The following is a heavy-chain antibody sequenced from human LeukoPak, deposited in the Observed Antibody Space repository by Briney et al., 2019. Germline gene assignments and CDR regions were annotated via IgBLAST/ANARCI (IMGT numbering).Heavy chain of an antibody. CDR2: IKEDGSEK. CDR1: GFTFNRDW. J-gene: IGHJ5*02. CDR3: ARDPP. V-gene: IGHV3-7*01. Sequence: GGSLRLSCAASGFTFNRDWTAWVRQAPGKGLEWVANIKEDGSEKNYVDSVKGRFTISRDNAKNSLCLQMNSLRAEDTAVYYCARDPPWGQGTLVTVSS.